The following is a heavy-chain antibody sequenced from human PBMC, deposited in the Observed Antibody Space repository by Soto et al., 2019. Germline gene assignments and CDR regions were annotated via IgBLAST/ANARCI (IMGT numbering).Heavy chain of an antibody. D-gene: IGHD5-12*01. V-gene: IGHV1-69*13. CDR3: ARRKVYSGYVRYSFSVTDV. Sequence: VKVDRKTGGGRMRRSASSWVRQAPGQGLEWMGGIIPIFGTANYAQKFQGRVTITADESTSTAYMELSSLRSEDTAVYYCARRKVYSGYVRYSFSVTDVW. CDR1: GGRMRRSA. CDR2: IIPIFGTA. J-gene: IGHJ3*01.